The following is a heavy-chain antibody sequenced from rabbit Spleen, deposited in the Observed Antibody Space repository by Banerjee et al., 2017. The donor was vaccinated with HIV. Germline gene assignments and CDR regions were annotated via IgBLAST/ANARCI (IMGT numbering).Heavy chain of an antibody. CDR1: GFDLSSYYY. Sequence: QSLQESGGGLVKPEGSLTLTCKASGFDLSSYYYMCWVRQAPGKGLEWIGCIYTSDGATYYASWAKGRFTISKTSTTVELKMTSLTAADTATYVCARSDPGYPHYAATTLWGPGTLVTVS. V-gene: IGHV1S40*01. D-gene: IGHD7-1*01. CDR3: ARSDPGYPHYAATTL. J-gene: IGHJ6*01. CDR2: IYTSDGAT.